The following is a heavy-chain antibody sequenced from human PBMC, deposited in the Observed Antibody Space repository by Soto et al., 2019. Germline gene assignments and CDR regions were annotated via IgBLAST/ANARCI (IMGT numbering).Heavy chain of an antibody. CDR3: AREDRPGISYFDL. V-gene: IGHV4-31*03. J-gene: IGHJ4*02. D-gene: IGHD3-3*02. CDR1: GDSLTTGTYY. Sequence: PSETLSLTCTVSGDSLTTGTYYWRWIRPPPGKGLEWIGYIYHSGRTHYNPSLKSRITMSVDMSENQFSLKLSSVTAADTAVYYCAREDRPGISYFDLWGQGSLVTVSS. CDR2: IYHSGRT.